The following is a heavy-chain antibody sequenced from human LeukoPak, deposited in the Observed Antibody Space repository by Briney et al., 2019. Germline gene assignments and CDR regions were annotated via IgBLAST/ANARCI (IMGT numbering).Heavy chain of an antibody. CDR2: ISSSSSYI. CDR3: ARDRSTNSYAEYFFDY. Sequence: GGSLRLSCAASGFTFSSYWMSWVRQAPGKGLEWVSSISSSSSYIYYADSVKGRFTISRDNAKNSLFLQMNSLRAEDTALYYCARDRSTNSYAEYFFDYWGQGTLVTVSS. V-gene: IGHV3-21*01. J-gene: IGHJ4*02. D-gene: IGHD5-18*01. CDR1: GFTFSSYW.